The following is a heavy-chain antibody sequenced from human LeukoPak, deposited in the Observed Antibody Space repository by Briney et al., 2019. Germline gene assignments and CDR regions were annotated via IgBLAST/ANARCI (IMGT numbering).Heavy chain of an antibody. V-gene: IGHV3-30*18. CDR3: AKRIDRFALDY. J-gene: IGHJ4*02. CDR2: VSSDARQK. Sequence: GGSLRLSCAASGFTFSCCGMHWVRQAPRKGLEWMASVSSDARQKDYADSVKGRFTISRDNSKNTLYLQMDSLRTEDTAVYYCAKRIDRFALDYWGQGTLLIVSS. CDR1: GFTFSCCG. D-gene: IGHD3-9*01.